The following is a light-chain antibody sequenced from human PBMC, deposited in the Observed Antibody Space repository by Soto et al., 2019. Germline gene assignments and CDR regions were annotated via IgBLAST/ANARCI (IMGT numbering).Light chain of an antibody. V-gene: IGLV2-14*01. CDR2: EVS. J-gene: IGLJ1*01. CDR3: SSYTSTNTQV. CDR1: SSDVGGYKY. Sequence: QSVLTQPASVSGSPGQSISISCTGTSSDVGGYKYVSWYQQHPGKAPKLMIYEVSNRPSGVSNRFSGSKSGNTASVTISGLQAEDKADYYCSSYTSTNTQVFGTGTKVTVL.